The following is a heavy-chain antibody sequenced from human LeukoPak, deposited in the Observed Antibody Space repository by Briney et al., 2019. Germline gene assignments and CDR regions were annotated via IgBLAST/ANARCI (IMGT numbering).Heavy chain of an antibody. D-gene: IGHD2-21*02. V-gene: IGHV1-18*04. J-gene: IGHJ4*02. CDR1: GYSFTSYW. Sequence: GESLKISCKGSGYSFTSYWIGWVRQAPGQGLEWMGWISAYNGNTNYAQKLQGRVTMTTDTSTSTAYMELRSLRSDDTAVYYCARVEICCGGDWDYWGQGTLVTVSS. CDR2: ISAYNGNT. CDR3: ARVEICCGGDWDY.